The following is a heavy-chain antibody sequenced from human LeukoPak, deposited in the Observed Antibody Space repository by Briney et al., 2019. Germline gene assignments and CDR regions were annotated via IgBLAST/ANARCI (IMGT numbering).Heavy chain of an antibody. CDR1: GFSFRNSW. CDR2: IQQHGSET. V-gene: IGHV3-7*01. Sequence: GGSLRLSCAASGFSFRNSWMSWVRQAPGKGLEWVANIQQHGSETYYGDSVKGRFTISRDNAKNSLYPQMNSLRAEDTAVYYCATYSSSNGREFQYWGQGTLVTVSS. D-gene: IGHD2-2*01. J-gene: IGHJ1*01. CDR3: ATYSSSNGREFQY.